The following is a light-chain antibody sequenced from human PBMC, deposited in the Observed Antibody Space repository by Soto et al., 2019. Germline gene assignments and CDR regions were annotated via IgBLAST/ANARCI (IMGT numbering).Light chain of an antibody. CDR3: AAWDDRLNGRYV. CDR1: SSNIGSHS. V-gene: IGLV1-44*01. J-gene: IGLJ1*01. Sequence: QSVLTQPPSASGTPGQRVTISCSGSSSNIGSHSVNWYQQVPGSAPKLLIYSNNQRPSGVPDRFAGSKSGTSASLAISGLQSADEADFYCAAWDDRLNGRYVFGTGTKLTVL. CDR2: SNN.